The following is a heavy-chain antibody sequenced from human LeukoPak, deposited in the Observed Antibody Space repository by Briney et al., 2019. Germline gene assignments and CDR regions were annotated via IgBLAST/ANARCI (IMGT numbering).Heavy chain of an antibody. CDR2: ISSISSLI. D-gene: IGHD2-2*01. CDR3: ARDPPLGSCSTISCPHLDY. V-gene: IGHV3-21*01. CDR1: GFTFGRYS. J-gene: IGHJ4*02. Sequence: GGSLRLSCAASGFTFGRYSMNWVRQAPGKGLEWVSSISSISSLIYYDDSVKGRFTISRDNATNSLYLQMNSLRAEDTAVYYCARDPPLGSCSTISCPHLDYWGQGTLVTVSS.